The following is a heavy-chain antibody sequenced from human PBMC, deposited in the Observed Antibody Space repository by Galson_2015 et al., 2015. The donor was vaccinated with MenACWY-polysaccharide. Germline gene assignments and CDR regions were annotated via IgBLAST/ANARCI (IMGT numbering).Heavy chain of an antibody. V-gene: IGHV4-38-2*01. CDR3: ARVEKYSGSFYILY. J-gene: IGHJ4*02. Sequence: SEPLSLTCAVSDYSIGSGYFWGWIRQPPGKGLEWIASIFHSGTTYYNPSLKSRVTISVDTSKNQFSLKLSSVTAADTAVYYCARVEKYSGSFYILYWGQGTLVTVSS. CDR1: DYSIGSGYF. CDR2: IFHSGTT. D-gene: IGHD1-26*01.